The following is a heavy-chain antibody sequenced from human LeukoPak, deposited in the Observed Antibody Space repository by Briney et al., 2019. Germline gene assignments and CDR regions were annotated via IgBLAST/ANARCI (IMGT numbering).Heavy chain of an antibody. J-gene: IGHJ5*02. Sequence: ASVKVSCKASGYTFTSYAMNWVRQAPGQGLEWMGWINTNTGNPTYAQGFTGRFVFSLDTSVSTAYLQISSLKAEDTAVYYCAREVGDTMVPSPESRENWFDPWGQGTLVTVTS. CDR3: AREVGDTMVPSPESRENWFDP. CDR1: GYTFTSYA. D-gene: IGHD3-10*01. V-gene: IGHV7-4-1*02. CDR2: INTNTGNP.